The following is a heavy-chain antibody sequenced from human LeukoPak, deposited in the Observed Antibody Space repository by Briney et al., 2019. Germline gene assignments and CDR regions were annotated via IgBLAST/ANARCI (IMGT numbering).Heavy chain of an antibody. D-gene: IGHD6-6*01. CDR1: GGSISSSSYY. CDR2: IYYSGST. J-gene: IGHJ4*02. CDR3: ARQPYSSSYYFDY. V-gene: IGHV4-39*01. Sequence: SETLSLTCTVSGGSISSSSYYWGWIRQPPGKGLEWIGSIYYSGSTYYNLSLKSRVTISVDTSKNQFSLKLSSVTAADTAVYYCARQPYSSSYYFDYWGQRTLVTVSS.